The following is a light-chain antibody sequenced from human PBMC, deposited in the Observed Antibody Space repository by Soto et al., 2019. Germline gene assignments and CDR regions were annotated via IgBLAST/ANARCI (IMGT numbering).Light chain of an antibody. CDR1: SSDVGGYNY. CDR3: SSLYV. CDR2: DVS. J-gene: IGLJ1*01. V-gene: IGLV2-14*01. Sequence: QSVLTQPASVSGSPGQSITISCTGTSSDVGGYNYVSWYQQHPGKAPKLMIYDVSNRPSGVSNRSSGSKSGNTASLTISGLQAEDEADYTSSSLYVFGTGTKLTVL.